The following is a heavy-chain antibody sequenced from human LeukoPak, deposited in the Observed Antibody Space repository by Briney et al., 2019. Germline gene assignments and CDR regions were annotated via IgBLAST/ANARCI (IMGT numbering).Heavy chain of an antibody. CDR1: GYTFTGYY. D-gene: IGHD7-27*01. CDR2: ISPNSGGT. Sequence: ASVKVSCKASGYTFTGYYMHWVRQAPGQGLEWMGWISPNSGGTNYAQKFQGRVTMTRDTSISTAYMELSRLRSDDTAVYYCARGSQLGILDFDYWGQGTLVTVSS. CDR3: ARGSQLGILDFDY. J-gene: IGHJ4*02. V-gene: IGHV1-2*02.